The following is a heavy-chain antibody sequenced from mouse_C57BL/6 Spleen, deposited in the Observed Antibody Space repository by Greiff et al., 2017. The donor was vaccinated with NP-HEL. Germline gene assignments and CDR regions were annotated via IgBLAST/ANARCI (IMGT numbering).Heavy chain of an antibody. CDR1: GFTFSSYA. CDR3: ARRGSSYGAMDY. J-gene: IGHJ4*01. D-gene: IGHD1-1*01. CDR2: ISDGGSYT. V-gene: IGHV5-4*03. Sequence: EVKVVESGGGLVKPGGSLKLSCAASGFTFSSYAMSWVRQTPEKRLEWVATISDGGSYTYYPDNVKGRFTISRDNAKNNLYLQMSHLKSEDTAMYYCARRGSSYGAMDYWGQGTSVTVSS.